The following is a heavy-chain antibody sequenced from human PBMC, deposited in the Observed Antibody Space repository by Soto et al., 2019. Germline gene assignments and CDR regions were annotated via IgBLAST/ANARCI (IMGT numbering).Heavy chain of an antibody. V-gene: IGHV4-34*01. CDR3: APYCTNGVCLGNI. J-gene: IGHJ3*02. CDR2: INHSGST. D-gene: IGHD2-8*01. CDR1: GGSFSGYY. Sequence: QVQLQQWGAGLLKPSETLSLTCAVYGGSFSGYYWSWIRQPPGKGLEWIGEINHSGSTNYNPSLKSRVTISVDTSKNQFSLKLSSVTAADTAVYYCAPYCTNGVCLGNIWGQGTMVTVSS.